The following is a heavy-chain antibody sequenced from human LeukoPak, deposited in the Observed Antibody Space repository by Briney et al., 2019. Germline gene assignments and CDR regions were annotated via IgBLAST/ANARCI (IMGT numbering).Heavy chain of an antibody. V-gene: IGHV4-59*01. CDR1: GGSISSYY. CDR3: ARGPIVVVVPAAIGDYFDY. J-gene: IGHJ4*02. Sequence: PSETLSLTCTVSGGSISSYYWSWIRQPPGKGLEWIGYIYYSGSTNYNPSLKSRVTISVDTSKNHFSLKLSSVTAADTAVYYCARGPIVVVVPAAIGDYFDYWGQGTLVTVSS. CDR2: IYYSGST. D-gene: IGHD2-2*02.